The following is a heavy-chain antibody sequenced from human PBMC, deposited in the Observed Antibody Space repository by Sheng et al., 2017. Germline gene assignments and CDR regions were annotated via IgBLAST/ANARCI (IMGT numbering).Heavy chain of an antibody. Sequence: EVQLLESGGGLVQPWGVPVRLSCAASGFTFNTYAMSWVRQAPGKGLEWVSGISGSGGITYYADSVKGRFTISRENSKNTLFLQMNSLKGEDTAIYYCAVSLTTSWFYGWGQGTLVTRLL. CDR3: AVSLTTSWFYG. D-gene: IGHD2-2*01. CDR2: ISGSGGIT. J-gene: IGHJ5*02. V-gene: IGHV3-23*01. CDR1: GFTFNTYA.